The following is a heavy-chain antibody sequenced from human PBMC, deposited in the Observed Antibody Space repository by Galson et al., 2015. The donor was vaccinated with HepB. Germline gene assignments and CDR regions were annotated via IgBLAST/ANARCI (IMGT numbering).Heavy chain of an antibody. J-gene: IGHJ4*02. Sequence: SATLSLTCTVSGDSISRGSYYWGWIRQPPGKGLEWVGTIYYTGDTYYNPSLKSRVTMSLDTSKNQFSVKLSSVTATDTAVYYCASFVGASPGYYWGQGTLVTVSS. D-gene: IGHD1-26*01. V-gene: IGHV4-39*01. CDR3: ASFVGASPGYY. CDR1: GDSISRGSYY. CDR2: IYYTGDT.